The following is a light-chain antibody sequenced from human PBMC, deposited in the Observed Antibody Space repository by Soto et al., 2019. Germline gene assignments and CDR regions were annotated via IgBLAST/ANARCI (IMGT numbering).Light chain of an antibody. CDR3: QQYHDWPLT. V-gene: IGKV3-15*01. CDR2: DAS. CDR1: QSISSN. J-gene: IGKJ4*01. Sequence: EIVMTQSPATLSVSPGERATLSCRASQSISSNLAWYQQKPGQAPRLLIYDASTGATGVPARFTGSGSGTEFTLTISSLQSGDFAVYYCQQYHDWPLTFGGGTKVEIK.